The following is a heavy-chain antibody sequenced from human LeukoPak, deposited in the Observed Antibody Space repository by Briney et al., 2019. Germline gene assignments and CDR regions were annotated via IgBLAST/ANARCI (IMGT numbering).Heavy chain of an antibody. V-gene: IGHV1-46*01. CDR1: GYTFTSYY. D-gene: IGHD3-10*01. CDR3: ARAGGPNPGDY. Sequence: ASVKVSCKASGYTFTSYYMHWVRQAPGQGLEWMGIINPSGGSTSYAQKFQGRVTMTRDTSTSTVYMELSSLRSEDTAVCYCARAGGPNPGDYWGQGTLVTVSS. J-gene: IGHJ4*02. CDR2: INPSGGST.